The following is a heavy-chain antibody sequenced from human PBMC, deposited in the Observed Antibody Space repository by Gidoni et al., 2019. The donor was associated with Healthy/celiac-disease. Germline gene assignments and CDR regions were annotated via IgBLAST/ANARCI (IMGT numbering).Heavy chain of an antibody. V-gene: IGHV3-11*06. Sequence: QVQLVESGGGLVTPGGSLRLSRAASGFTYSDYYMSWIRQAPGKGLEWVSYISSSSSYTSYADSVKGRFTISRDNAKNSLYLQMSSLRAEDTAGYYCAIAAAGTFQYWGQGTLVTVSS. CDR2: ISSSSSYT. CDR1: GFTYSDYY. D-gene: IGHD6-13*01. CDR3: AIAAAGTFQY. J-gene: IGHJ1*01.